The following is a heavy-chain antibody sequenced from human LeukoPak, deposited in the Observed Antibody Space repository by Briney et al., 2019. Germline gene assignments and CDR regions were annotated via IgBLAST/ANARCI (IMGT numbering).Heavy chain of an antibody. CDR2: ISSRSSTI. CDR1: GFTFSRYG. CDR3: ASSSPTVVSDTYYYYAMDV. Sequence: GGSLRLSCAASGFTFSRYGMNWVRQAPGKGLEWVSFISSRSSTIYYADSVKGRFTISRDNAKNSLFLQMNSLRAEDAAVYYCASSSPTVVSDTYYYYAMDVWGQGTTVTVSS. J-gene: IGHJ6*02. D-gene: IGHD4-23*01. V-gene: IGHV3-48*04.